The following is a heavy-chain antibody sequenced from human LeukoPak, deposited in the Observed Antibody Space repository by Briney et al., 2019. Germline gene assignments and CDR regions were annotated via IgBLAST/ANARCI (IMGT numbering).Heavy chain of an antibody. D-gene: IGHD3-22*01. J-gene: IGHJ4*02. CDR3: ARATTDYDSSGYYFHFFDY. Sequence: GASLKISCKGSGYRFTTYWIGWVRQMPGKGLEWMGIIYPGDSDTRYSPSFQGQVTISADKSINTAYLQWSSLKASDTAMYYCARATTDYDSSGYYFHFFDYWGQGTLVTVSS. CDR2: IYPGDSDT. V-gene: IGHV5-51*01. CDR1: GYRFTTYW.